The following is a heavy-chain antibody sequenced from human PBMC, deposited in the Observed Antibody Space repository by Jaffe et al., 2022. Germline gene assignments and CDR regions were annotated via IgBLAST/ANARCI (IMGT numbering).Heavy chain of an antibody. CDR2: ISSSGSTI. CDR1: GFTFSSYE. Sequence: EVQLVESGGGLVQPGGSLRLSCAASGFTFSSYEMNWVRQAPGKGLEWVSYISSSGSTIYYADSVKGRFTISRDNAKNSLYLQMNSLRAEDTAVYYCARGGWFGEFMYYFDYWGQGTLVTVSS. CDR3: ARGGWFGEFMYYFDY. V-gene: IGHV3-48*03. J-gene: IGHJ4*02. D-gene: IGHD3-10*01.